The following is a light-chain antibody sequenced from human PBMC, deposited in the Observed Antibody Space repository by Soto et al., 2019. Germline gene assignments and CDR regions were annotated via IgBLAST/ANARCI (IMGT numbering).Light chain of an antibody. CDR1: SSNIGSNT. CDR2: SNN. CDR3: CSFAGGSTYVV. V-gene: IGLV1-44*01. Sequence: QSVLTQPPSASGTPGQRFTISCSGSSSNIGSNTVNWYQQLPGTAPKLLIYSNNQRPSGVPDRFSGSKSGTSSSLTISGLLAEDEADYHCCSFAGGSTYVVFGGGTKVTVL. J-gene: IGLJ2*01.